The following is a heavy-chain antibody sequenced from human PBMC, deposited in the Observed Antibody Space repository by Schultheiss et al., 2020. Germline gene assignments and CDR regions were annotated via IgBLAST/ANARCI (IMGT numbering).Heavy chain of an antibody. V-gene: IGHV3-48*01. J-gene: IGHJ4*02. CDR1: GFTFSSYS. Sequence: GGSLRLSCAASGFTFSSYSMNWVRQAPGKGLEWVSYISSSSSTIYYADSVKGRFTISRDNAKNSLYLQMNSLRAEDTAVYYCARDETFCDSSGYHYYFDYWGKGTLVTVSS. CDR3: ARDETFCDSSGYHYYFDY. D-gene: IGHD3-22*01. CDR2: ISSSSSTI.